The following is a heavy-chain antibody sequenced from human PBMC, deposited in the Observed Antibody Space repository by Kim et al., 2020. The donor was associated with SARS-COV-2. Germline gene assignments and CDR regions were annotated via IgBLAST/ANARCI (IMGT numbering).Heavy chain of an antibody. V-gene: IGHV3-33*01. D-gene: IGHD4-17*01. Sequence: GDSVKGRFTISRDNSKNPLYLQMNSLRAEDTAVYYCARDLNTVTSSFFDYWGQGTLVTVSS. J-gene: IGHJ4*02. CDR3: ARDLNTVTSSFFDY.